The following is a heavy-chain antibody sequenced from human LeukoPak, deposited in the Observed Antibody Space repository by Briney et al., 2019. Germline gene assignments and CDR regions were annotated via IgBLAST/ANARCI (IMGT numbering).Heavy chain of an antibody. CDR3: ARPSSGSSYGTFDI. D-gene: IGHD1-26*01. V-gene: IGHV4-4*09. CDR1: GGSISSCF. Sequence: SETLSLTCTVSGGSISSCFWSCIRQPPGKGLEWIGYIYTSGSTNYNPSLKSRVTMSVDTSKNQFSLKLISVTAADTAVYYCARPSSGSSYGTFDIWGQGTMVTVSS. CDR2: IYTSGST. J-gene: IGHJ3*02.